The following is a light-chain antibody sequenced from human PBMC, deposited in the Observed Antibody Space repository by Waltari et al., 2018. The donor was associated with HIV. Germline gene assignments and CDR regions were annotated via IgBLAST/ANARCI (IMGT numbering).Light chain of an antibody. CDR2: ATS. V-gene: IGKV1-NL1*01. Sequence: DIQMTQSPSSLSASVGDRVTITCRASQDITRSLAWYQQKPGKAPKLLLYATSRLESGVPSRFSGGGSGTDYTLTISSLQPEDFATYYCQQSYSNTPTFGQGTKLEIK. J-gene: IGKJ2*01. CDR1: QDITRS. CDR3: QQSYSNTPT.